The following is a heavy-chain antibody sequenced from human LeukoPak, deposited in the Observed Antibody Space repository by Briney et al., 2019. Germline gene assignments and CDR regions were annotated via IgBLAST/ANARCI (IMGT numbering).Heavy chain of an antibody. CDR2: ISSSSSYI. D-gene: IGHD3-16*01. CDR1: GFTFSSYA. V-gene: IGHV3-21*01. Sequence: GGSLRLSCAASGFTFSSYAMSWVRQAPGKGLEWVSAISSSSSYIYYADSVKGRFTISRDNAKNSMYLQMNSLRAEDTAVYYCATDRFGSDTPFDYWGQGTLVTVSS. CDR3: ATDRFGSDTPFDY. J-gene: IGHJ4*02.